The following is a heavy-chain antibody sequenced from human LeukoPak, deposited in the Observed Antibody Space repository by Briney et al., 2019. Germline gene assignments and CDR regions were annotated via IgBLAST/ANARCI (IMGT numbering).Heavy chain of an antibody. D-gene: IGHD3-10*01. J-gene: IGHJ5*02. CDR2: ISGSGGST. CDR3: ARGGFGVSKTNNWFDP. V-gene: IGHV3-23*01. CDR1: GFTFSSYA. Sequence: GGPLRLSCAASGFTFSSYAMSWVRQAPGKGLEWVSAISGSGGSTYYADSVKGRFTISRDNSKNTLYLQMNSLRAEDTAVYYCARGGFGVSKTNNWFDPWGQGTLVTVSS.